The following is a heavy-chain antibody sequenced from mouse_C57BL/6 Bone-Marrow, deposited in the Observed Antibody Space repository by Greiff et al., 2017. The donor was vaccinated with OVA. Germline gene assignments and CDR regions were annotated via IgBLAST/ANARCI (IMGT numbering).Heavy chain of an antibody. CDR3: AREDLDYGNY. CDR2: IHPNSGST. J-gene: IGHJ2*01. CDR1: GYTFTSYW. V-gene: IGHV1-64*01. Sequence: QVHVKQPGAELVKPGASVKLSCKASGYTFTSYWMHWVKQRPGQGLEWIGMIHPNSGSTNYNEKFKSKATLTVDKSSSTAYMQLSSLTSEDSAVYYCAREDLDYGNYWGQGTTLTVSS. D-gene: IGHD2-1*01.